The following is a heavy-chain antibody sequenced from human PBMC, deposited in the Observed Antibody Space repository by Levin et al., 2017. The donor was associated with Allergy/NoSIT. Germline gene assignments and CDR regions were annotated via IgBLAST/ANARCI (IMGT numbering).Heavy chain of an antibody. CDR3: AREVAESSRMIDY. V-gene: IGHV1-18*01. CDR2: ITIYSGKT. Sequence: GESLKISCKASGYAFSNYGISWVRQAPGQGLEWMGWITIYSGKTNYAQKFQGRVTMTRDTSTSTAYMELRSLRYDDTAVYYCAREVAESSRMIDYWGQGTLVTVSS. J-gene: IGHJ4*02. D-gene: IGHD2-15*01. CDR1: GYAFSNYG.